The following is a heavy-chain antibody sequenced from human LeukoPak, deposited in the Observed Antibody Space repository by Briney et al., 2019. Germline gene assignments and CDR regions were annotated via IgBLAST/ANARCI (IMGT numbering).Heavy chain of an antibody. D-gene: IGHD6-13*01. CDR3: ARHSSSSRYYYMDV. J-gene: IGHJ6*03. V-gene: IGHV1-69*13. CDR2: IIPIFGTA. CDR1: GYTFTSYG. Sequence: GASVKVSCKASGYTFTSYGISWVRQAPGQGLEWMGGIIPIFGTANYAQKFQGRVTITADESTSTAYMELSSLRSEDTAVYYCARHSSSSRYYYMDVWGKGTTVTISS.